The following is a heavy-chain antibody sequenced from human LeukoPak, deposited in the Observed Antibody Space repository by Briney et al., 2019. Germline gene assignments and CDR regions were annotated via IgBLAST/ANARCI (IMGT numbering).Heavy chain of an antibody. CDR2: IYTSGST. CDR1: GGSISSYY. J-gene: IGHJ3*02. D-gene: IGHD4-17*01. V-gene: IGHV4-4*07. CDR3: ARVMTTVTMRAFDI. Sequence: KPSETLSLTCTVSGGSISSYYWSWIRPPAGKGLEWIGRIYTSGSTNYNPSLKCRVTMSVDTSKNQFSLKLSSVTAADTAVYYFARVMTTVTMRAFDIWGQGTMVTVSS.